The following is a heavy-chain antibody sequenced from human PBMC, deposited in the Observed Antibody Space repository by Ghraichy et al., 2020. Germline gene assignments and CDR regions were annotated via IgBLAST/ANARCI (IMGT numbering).Heavy chain of an antibody. V-gene: IGHV4-59*08. CDR1: GGSISSYY. CDR3: ARHGYYGSGSYYGAFDY. D-gene: IGHD3-10*01. J-gene: IGHJ4*02. CDR2: IYYSGST. Sequence: ESLNISCTVSGGSISSYYWSWIRQPPGKGLECIGYIYYSGSTKYNPSLESRVTISVDTSKNQFSLRLRSVTAADTAVYYCARHGYYGSGSYYGAFDYWGQGTLVTVSS.